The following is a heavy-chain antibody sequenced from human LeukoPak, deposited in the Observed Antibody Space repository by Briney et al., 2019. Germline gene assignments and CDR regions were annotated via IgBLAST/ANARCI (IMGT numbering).Heavy chain of an antibody. CDR3: ARGRYSYGHFDY. D-gene: IGHD5-18*01. CDR2: INPSGGST. Sequence: ASVKVSCKASGYTFTSYYMHWVRQAPGQGLEWVGVINPSGGSTGYAQKFQGRVTMTRDTSTSTVYMELSSLRSEDTAVYYRARGRYSYGHFDYWGQGTLVTVSS. V-gene: IGHV1-46*01. J-gene: IGHJ4*02. CDR1: GYTFTSYY.